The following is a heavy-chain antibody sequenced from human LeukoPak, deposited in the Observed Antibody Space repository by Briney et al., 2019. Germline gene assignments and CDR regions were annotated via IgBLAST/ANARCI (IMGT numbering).Heavy chain of an antibody. CDR3: ATAPSGGSHTGALY. V-gene: IGHV1-24*01. J-gene: IGHJ4*02. CDR1: GYTLTELS. D-gene: IGHD2-15*01. Sequence: GASVKVSCKVSGYTLTELSMHWVRQAPGKGLEWMGGFDPEDGETIYAQKFQGRVTMTEDTSTDTAYMELSSLRSEDTAVYYCATAPSGGSHTGALYWGQGTLVTVSS. CDR2: FDPEDGET.